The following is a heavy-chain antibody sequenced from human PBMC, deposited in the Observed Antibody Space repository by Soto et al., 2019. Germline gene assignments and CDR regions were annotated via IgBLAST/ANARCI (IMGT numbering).Heavy chain of an antibody. Sequence: GGPLRHSCAASEFTFEDFAMHWVSQVTGKELEWVSALSGSGVSTYYADSVMGRFTISRDNSKNTLYLQMNSLRTEDTAVYYCARRGPGTYFDNWGQGTLVNVSS. V-gene: IGHV3-23*01. CDR3: ARRGPGTYFDN. CDR1: EFTFEDFA. CDR2: LSGSGVST. J-gene: IGHJ4*02. D-gene: IGHD6-13*01.